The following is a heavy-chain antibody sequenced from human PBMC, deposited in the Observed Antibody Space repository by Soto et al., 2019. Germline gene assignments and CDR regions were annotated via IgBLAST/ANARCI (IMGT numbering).Heavy chain of an antibody. V-gene: IGHV3-7*03. J-gene: IGHJ6*02. CDR2: IKGDGSET. D-gene: IGHD3-9*01. CDR1: GFTFSGYS. CDR3: ARYGLAYAMDV. Sequence: GGSLRLSXAASGFTFSGYSVNWARQTPGKGLEWVANIKGDGSETYYADSVKGRFTISRDNAKNSLFLQMNSLRVEDTAVYHCARYGLAYAMDVWGQGTTVTVSS.